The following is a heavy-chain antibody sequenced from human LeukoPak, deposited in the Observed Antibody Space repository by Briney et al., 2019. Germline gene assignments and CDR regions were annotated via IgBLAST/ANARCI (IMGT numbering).Heavy chain of an antibody. CDR3: ARAGDVAAAGDWFDP. V-gene: IGHV1-46*01. Sequence: ASVKVSCKASGYTFTSYYMHWVRQAPGQGLEWMGIINPSGGSTSYAQKFQGRVTMTRDTSTSTVYMELSSLRSEDTAVYYCARAGDVAAAGDWFDPWGQGTLVTVSS. J-gene: IGHJ5*02. D-gene: IGHD6-13*01. CDR2: INPSGGST. CDR1: GYTFTSYY.